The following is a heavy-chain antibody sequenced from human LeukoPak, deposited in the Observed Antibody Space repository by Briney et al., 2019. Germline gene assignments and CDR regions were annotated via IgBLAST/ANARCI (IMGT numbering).Heavy chain of an antibody. CDR1: GFTFDDNA. Sequence: PGRSLRLSCAASGFTFDDNAMHWVRQAPGKGLEWGSVISWNSGSIGYADSVKGRFTISRDNAKNSLYLEMNSLRAEDTALYYCAKDGLGYSGYGYYFDYWGQGTLVTVSS. D-gene: IGHD5-12*01. J-gene: IGHJ4*02. CDR2: ISWNSGSI. CDR3: AKDGLGYSGYGYYFDY. V-gene: IGHV3-9*01.